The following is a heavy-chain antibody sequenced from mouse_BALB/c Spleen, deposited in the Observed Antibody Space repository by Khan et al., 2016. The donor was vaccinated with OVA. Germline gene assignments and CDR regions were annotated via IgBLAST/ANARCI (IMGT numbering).Heavy chain of an antibody. CDR1: GFSLTSYC. V-gene: IGHV2-9*02. Sequence: VQLVESGPGLVAPSQSLSITCTVSGFSLTSYCVHWVRQPLGKGLEWLGVIWAGGSTNYYSAPMSRRSISKDNSKSQVFLKMNSLQTDDAAMYYCASLEDIWGQGTTLTVSS. J-gene: IGHJ2*01. D-gene: IGHD1-3*01. CDR3: ASLEDI. CDR2: IWAGGST.